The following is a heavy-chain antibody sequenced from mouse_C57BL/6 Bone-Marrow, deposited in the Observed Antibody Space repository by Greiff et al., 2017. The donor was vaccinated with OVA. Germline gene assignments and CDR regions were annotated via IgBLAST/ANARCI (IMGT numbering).Heavy chain of an antibody. J-gene: IGHJ4*01. D-gene: IGHD2-4*01. V-gene: IGHV1-50*01. CDR1: GYTFTSYW. CDR3: ARDDYDRIPLCYYAMDY. CDR2: IDPSDSYT. Sequence: QVHVKQPGAELVKPGASVKLSCKASGYTFTSYWMQWVKQRPGQGLEWIGEIDPSDSYTNYNQKFKGKATLTVDTSSSTAYMQLSSLTSEDSAVYYCARDDYDRIPLCYYAMDYWGQGTSVTVSS.